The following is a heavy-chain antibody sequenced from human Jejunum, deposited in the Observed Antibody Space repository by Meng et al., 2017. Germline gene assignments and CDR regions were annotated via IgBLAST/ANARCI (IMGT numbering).Heavy chain of an antibody. Sequence: GESLKISCAASAFTFSHYAMHSVRQAPGKGLEWVAAISFDGSDKYYADSVRGRFTISRDNSKNTVYLQMNSLSGEETAVYYCATDLRAGQQAIFDYWGQGTQVTVSS. V-gene: IGHV3-30*07. D-gene: IGHD3-3*01. CDR2: ISFDGSDK. J-gene: IGHJ4*02. CDR3: ATDLRAGQQAIFDY. CDR1: AFTFSHYA.